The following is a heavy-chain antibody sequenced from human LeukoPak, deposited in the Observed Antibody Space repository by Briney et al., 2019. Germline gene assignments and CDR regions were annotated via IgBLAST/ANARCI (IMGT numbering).Heavy chain of an antibody. CDR3: AKDPYYYDSSGYYPFDY. CDR2: ISGSGGST. D-gene: IGHD3-22*01. V-gene: IGHV3-23*01. J-gene: IGHJ4*02. CDR1: GFTFSSYA. Sequence: PGGSLRLSCAASGFTFSSYAMSWVRQAPGKGLEWVSAISGSGGSTYYADSVKGRFTISRDNSKNTLYLQMSSLRAEDTAVYYCAKDPYYYDSSGYYPFDYWGQGTLVTVSS.